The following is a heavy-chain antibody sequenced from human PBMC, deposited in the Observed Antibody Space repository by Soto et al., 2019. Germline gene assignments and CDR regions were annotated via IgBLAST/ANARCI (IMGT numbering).Heavy chain of an antibody. CDR1: GYTFTSCG. Sequence: ASVKVSCKASGYTFTSCGISWVRQAPGQGLEWMGWISAYNGNTNYAQKLQGRVTMTTDTSTSTAYMELRSLRSDDTAVYYCARDRVRYSGYEQAYWGQGTLVTVSS. D-gene: IGHD5-12*01. CDR3: ARDRVRYSGYEQAY. V-gene: IGHV1-18*04. J-gene: IGHJ4*02. CDR2: ISAYNGNT.